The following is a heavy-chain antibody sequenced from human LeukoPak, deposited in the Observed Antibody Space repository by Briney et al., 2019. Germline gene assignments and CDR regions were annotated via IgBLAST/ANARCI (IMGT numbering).Heavy chain of an antibody. V-gene: IGHV3-53*01. J-gene: IGHJ4*02. CDR1: GFTVSSNY. CDR2: IYSGGST. CDR3: ASRQSEYCTNGVCSDY. D-gene: IGHD2-8*01. Sequence: GGSLRLSCAASGFTVSSNYMSWVRQAPGKGLEWVSVIYSGGSTYYADSVKGRFTIPRDNSKNTLYLQMNSLRAEDTAVYYCASRQSEYCTNGVCSDYWGQGTLVTVSS.